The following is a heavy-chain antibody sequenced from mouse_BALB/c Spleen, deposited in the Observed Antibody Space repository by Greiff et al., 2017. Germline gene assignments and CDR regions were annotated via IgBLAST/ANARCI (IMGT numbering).Heavy chain of an antibody. Sequence: VKLVESGPGLVAPSQSLSITCTVSGFSLSRYSVHWVRQPPGKGLEWLGMIWGGGSTDYNSALKSRLSISKDNSKSQVFLKMNSLQTDDTAMYYCARNVGYYGSSYDYYAMDYWGQGTSVTVSS. CDR3: ARNVGYYGSSYDYYAMDY. CDR2: IWGGGST. J-gene: IGHJ4*01. D-gene: IGHD1-1*01. V-gene: IGHV2-6-4*01. CDR1: GFSLSRYS.